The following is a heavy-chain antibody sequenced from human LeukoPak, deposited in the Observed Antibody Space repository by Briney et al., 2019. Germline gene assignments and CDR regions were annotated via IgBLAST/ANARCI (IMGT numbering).Heavy chain of an antibody. D-gene: IGHD2-2*01. J-gene: IGHJ4*02. Sequence: PGGSPRLSCAASGFTFNNYAMGWDRQAPGKGLEWVSVISGSSAGIKYADSVKGRFTISRDNSKDTLYLQMNSLSAEDTAVYYCVKVAVQTQVVPAAIFFDYWGQGTLVTVSS. CDR2: ISGSSAGI. CDR1: GFTFNNYA. V-gene: IGHV3-23*01. CDR3: VKVAVQTQVVPAAIFFDY.